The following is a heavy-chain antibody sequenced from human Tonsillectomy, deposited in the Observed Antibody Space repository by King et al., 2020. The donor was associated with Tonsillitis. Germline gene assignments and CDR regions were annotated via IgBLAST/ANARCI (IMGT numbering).Heavy chain of an antibody. D-gene: IGHD2-21*02. CDR2: VSNSGGVT. CDR3: AKAMVVTGLLDS. V-gene: IGHV3-23*04. Sequence: VQLVESGGGLVQPGGSLRLSCAASGVSFSGYAMSWVRQAPGKGLEWGSGVSNSGGVTYYADSVTGRFTISRDNSKKTLYLQMNSLRAEDTALYYCAKAMVVTGLLDSWGQGTLVTVSS. J-gene: IGHJ4*02. CDR1: GVSFSGYA.